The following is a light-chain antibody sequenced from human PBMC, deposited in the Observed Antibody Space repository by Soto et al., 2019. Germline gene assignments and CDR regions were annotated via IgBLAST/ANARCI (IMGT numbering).Light chain of an antibody. V-gene: IGKV1-13*02. CDR2: DVS. J-gene: IGKJ5*01. CDR1: QDIRGA. Sequence: AIQVTQSPSSLSASVGDRVTMTCRASQDIRGALAWYQQKSGKPPNLLIYDVSTLEGGVPSRFSGSGSGTEFTLTISSLQPEDFGTYYCQQFISYPITFGHGTRLEIK. CDR3: QQFISYPIT.